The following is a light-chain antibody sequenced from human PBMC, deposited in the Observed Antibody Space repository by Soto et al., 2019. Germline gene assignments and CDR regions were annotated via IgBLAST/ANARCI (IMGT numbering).Light chain of an antibody. CDR1: QSISSE. CDR2: GAS. CDR3: QQGHNWPLT. V-gene: IGKV3-15*01. Sequence: EIVMTQSPATLSVSPGERATLSCRASQSISSELAWYQQRPGQPPRLLIYGASTRATRVPDRFTGSGSGSDFTLTISGLQSEDFAVYYCQQGHNWPLTFGQGTRLEI. J-gene: IGKJ2*01.